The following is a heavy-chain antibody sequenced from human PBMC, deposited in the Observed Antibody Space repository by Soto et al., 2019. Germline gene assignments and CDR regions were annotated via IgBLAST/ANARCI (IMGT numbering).Heavy chain of an antibody. CDR3: ARQKDSSGYYYGGFDP. V-gene: IGHV1-18*01. D-gene: IGHD3-22*01. Sequence: ASVKVSCKASGYTFTSYGISWVRQAPGQGLEWMGWISAYNGNTNYAQKLQGRVTMTTDTSTSTAYMELRSLRSDDTAVYYCARQKDSSGYYYGGFDPWGQGTLVTVSS. J-gene: IGHJ5*02. CDR1: GYTFTSYG. CDR2: ISAYNGNT.